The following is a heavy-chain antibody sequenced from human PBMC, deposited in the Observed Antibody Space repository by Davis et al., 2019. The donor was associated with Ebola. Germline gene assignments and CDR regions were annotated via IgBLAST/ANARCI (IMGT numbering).Heavy chain of an antibody. CDR2: IYYIGNT. V-gene: IGHV4-39*02. D-gene: IGHD2-2*01. CDR1: GGSISSNSYY. Sequence: PSETLSLTCSVSGGSISSNSYYWGWIRQPPGKGLEWIGTIYYIGNTYYNPSLKSRVTISVDPSKNQFSLTLTSVTAADTAVYYCAREGGIVVVPPGIRHLYGMDVWGQGTTVTVSS. J-gene: IGHJ6*02. CDR3: AREGGIVVVPPGIRHLYGMDV.